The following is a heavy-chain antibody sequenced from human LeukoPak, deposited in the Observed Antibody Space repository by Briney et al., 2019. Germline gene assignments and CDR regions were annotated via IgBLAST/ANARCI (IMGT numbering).Heavy chain of an antibody. J-gene: IGHJ4*02. D-gene: IGHD3-10*01. CDR3: ARMVRGGTIDY. V-gene: IGHV1-2*06. CDR1: GYTFTGYY. CDR2: IDPNSGGT. Sequence: ASVKVSCKASGYTFTGYYMHWVRQAPGQGLEWMGRIDPNSGGTNYALKFQGRVTMTRDTSISTAYMELSRLRSDDTAVYYCARMVRGGTIDYWGQGTLVTVSS.